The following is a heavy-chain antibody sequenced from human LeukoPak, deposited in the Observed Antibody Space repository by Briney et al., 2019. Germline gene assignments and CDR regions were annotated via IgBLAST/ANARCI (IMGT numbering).Heavy chain of an antibody. CDR2: INPNSGGT. CDR3: AIPPGSMIVEVRAFDI. D-gene: IGHD3-22*01. V-gene: IGHV1-2*06. CDR1: GYTFTGYY. Sequence: GSSVKVSCKASGYTFTGYYMHWARQAPGQGLEWMGRINPNSGGTNYAQKFQGRVTMTRDTSISTAYMELSRLRSDDTAVYYCAIPPGSMIVEVRAFDIWGQGTMVTVSS. J-gene: IGHJ3*02.